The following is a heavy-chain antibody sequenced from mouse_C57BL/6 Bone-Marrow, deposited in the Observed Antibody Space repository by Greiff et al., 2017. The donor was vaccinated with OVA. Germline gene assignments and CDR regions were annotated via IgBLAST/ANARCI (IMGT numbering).Heavy chain of an antibody. CDR1: GYTFTDYE. CDR3: TIEGNDYWYFDV. J-gene: IGHJ1*03. D-gene: IGHD2-12*01. CDR2: IDPETGGT. Sequence: VQLQQSGAELVRPGASVTLSCKASGYTFTDYEMHWVKQTPVHGLEWIGDIDPETGGTAYNQKFKGKATLTADKSSSTAYMELRSLTSEDSAVDYCTIEGNDYWYFDVWGTGTTVTVSS. V-gene: IGHV1-15*01.